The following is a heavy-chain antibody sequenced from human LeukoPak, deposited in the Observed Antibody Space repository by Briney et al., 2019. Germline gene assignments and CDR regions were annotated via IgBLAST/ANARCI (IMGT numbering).Heavy chain of an antibody. V-gene: IGHV4-4*07. CDR3: TRGQDGYVDY. CDR1: GGSISGYY. D-gene: IGHD5-24*01. Sequence: PSETLSLTCTVSGGSISGYYWSWIRQPAGKGLEWLGRIYTSESTNYNPSLKSRVTMSVVTSKNQCSLKMSSVTAADKAVYYCTRGQDGYVDYWGQGTLVTVSS. CDR2: IYTSEST. J-gene: IGHJ4*02.